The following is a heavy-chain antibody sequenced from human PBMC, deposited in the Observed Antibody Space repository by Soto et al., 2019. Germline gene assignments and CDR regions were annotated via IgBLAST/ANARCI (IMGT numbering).Heavy chain of an antibody. V-gene: IGHV3-23*01. CDR2: ISGSGGST. CDR3: AKDFYYYDSSGYGFDY. D-gene: IGHD3-22*01. CDR1: GFTFSSYS. Sequence: GGSLRLSCAASGFTFSSYSMSWVRQVPGKGLEWVSAISGSGGSTYYADSVKGRFTISRDNSKNTLYLQMNSLRAEDTAVYYCAKDFYYYDSSGYGFDYWGQGTLVTVSS. J-gene: IGHJ4*02.